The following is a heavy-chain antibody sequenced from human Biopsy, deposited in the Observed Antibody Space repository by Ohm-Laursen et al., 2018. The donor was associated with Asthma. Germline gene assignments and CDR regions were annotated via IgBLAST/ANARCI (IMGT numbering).Heavy chain of an antibody. J-gene: IGHJ6*02. CDR1: GYTFINND. Sequence: ASVKVSCKASGYTFINNDINWVRQAAGQGLEWMGWMNPNSGNTGYAQKFHGRVTMTRDTSINTVHMELSSLRSEDTAVLYCAKARCYYCYCDMEVWGQGTTVTVSS. V-gene: IGHV1-8*01. CDR3: AKARCYYCYCDMEV. CDR2: MNPNSGNT. D-gene: IGHD3-16*02.